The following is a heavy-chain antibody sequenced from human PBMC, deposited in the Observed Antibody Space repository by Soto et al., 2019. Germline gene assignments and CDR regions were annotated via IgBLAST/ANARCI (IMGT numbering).Heavy chain of an antibody. CDR1: GFTFSDSW. CDR3: ASLGRHG. J-gene: IGHJ6*02. D-gene: IGHD3-16*01. CDR2: IKEDGSEK. Sequence: GGSLRLSCTASGFTFSDSWMDWVRQAPGKGPEWVANIKEDGSEKNYVDSVKGRFTISRDNARNSLYIQMNSLRAEDTAVYFCASLGRHGWGQGTTVTVYS. V-gene: IGHV3-7*01.